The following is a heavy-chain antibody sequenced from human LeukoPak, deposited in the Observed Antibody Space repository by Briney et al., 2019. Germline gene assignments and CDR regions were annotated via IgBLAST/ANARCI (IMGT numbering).Heavy chain of an antibody. CDR3: ARCPSGSYYYYGMDV. CDR2: IYYSGST. J-gene: IGHJ6*02. Sequence: SQTLSLTCTVSGRSISSYDCRSIRHPPGKGLEWSGYIYYSGSTNYNPSLKSRVTISVDTSKNQFSLKLSSVTAADTAVYYCARCPSGSYYYYGMDVWGQGTTVTVSS. CDR1: GRSISSYD. V-gene: IGHV4-59*01. D-gene: IGHD3-10*01.